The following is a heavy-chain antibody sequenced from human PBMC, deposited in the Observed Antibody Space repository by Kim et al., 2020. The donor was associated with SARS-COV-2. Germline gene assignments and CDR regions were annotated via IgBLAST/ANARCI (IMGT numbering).Heavy chain of an antibody. CDR3: SPDYHSSVSYRRFNS. V-gene: IGHV3-30*04. CDR2: ISLDGSNT. Sequence: GGSLRLSCAASGFTFSGDLIHWVRQAPGKGLECVALISLDGSNTFYSDSVKGRFSVSRDTSKNTLDLQINILRPDDSAVFYFSPDYHSSVSYRRFNSW. CDR1: GFTFSGDL. D-gene: IGHD3-22*01. J-gene: IGHJ5*01.